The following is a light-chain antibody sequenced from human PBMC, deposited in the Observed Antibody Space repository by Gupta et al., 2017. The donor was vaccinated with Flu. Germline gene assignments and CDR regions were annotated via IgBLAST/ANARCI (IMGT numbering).Light chain of an antibody. CDR3: QQYGNSPQT. Sequence: GTLSLSPGERTTLSCRASQTVSSSYLAWYQHKPGQAPRLLIYGASSRATGIPDRFSGSGSGTDFTLSISRLEPEDFAVYYCQQYGNSPQTFGQGTKVEIK. CDR2: GAS. CDR1: QTVSSSY. J-gene: IGKJ1*01. V-gene: IGKV3-20*01.